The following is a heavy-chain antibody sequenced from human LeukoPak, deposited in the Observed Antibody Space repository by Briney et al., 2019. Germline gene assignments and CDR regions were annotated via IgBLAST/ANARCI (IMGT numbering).Heavy chain of an antibody. J-gene: IGHJ4*02. CDR3: GRVARGNYYHFDS. CDR1: GFTFSSFS. V-gene: IGHV3-48*04. Sequence: PGGSLRLSCAAWGFTFSSFSLTWVRQAPGKGLEWLSYISFNSETTSYADSVKGRFTSSRDYAKNSLYLQMNSLRAEDTAVYYCGRVARGNYYHFDSWGQGTLVTVSS. CDR2: ISFNSETT. D-gene: IGHD1-26*01.